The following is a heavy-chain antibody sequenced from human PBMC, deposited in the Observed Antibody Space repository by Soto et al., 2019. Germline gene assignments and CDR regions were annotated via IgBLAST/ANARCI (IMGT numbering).Heavy chain of an antibody. CDR3: ARGVVPAAPMDGAFDI. CDR1: GGSISSGGYY. CDR2: IYSSGST. D-gene: IGHD2-2*01. Sequence: QVQLQESGPGLVKPSQTLSLTCTVSGGSISSGGYYWSWIRQHPGKGLEWIGYIYSSGSTYYNPSFKIRVTISVDTSKNQFSLKLSSVTAADTAVYYCARGVVPAAPMDGAFDIWGQGTMVTVSS. V-gene: IGHV4-31*03. J-gene: IGHJ3*02.